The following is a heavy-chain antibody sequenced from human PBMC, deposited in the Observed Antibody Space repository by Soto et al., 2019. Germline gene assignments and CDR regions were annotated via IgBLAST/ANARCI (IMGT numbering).Heavy chain of an antibody. CDR3: ARIDLARVI. D-gene: IGHD6-6*01. CDR2: IFSNDEK. CDR1: GFSYSNARMG. V-gene: IGHV2-26*01. J-gene: IGHJ4*02. Sequence: QVTMKESGPVLVKPTETLTLTCTVSGFSYSNARMGVSWIRQPPGKALEWLAHIFSNDEKSYRTSLKSRLTISKDTSKSQVVLRMTNMDPADTATYHCARIDLARVIWGQGTLVTVSS.